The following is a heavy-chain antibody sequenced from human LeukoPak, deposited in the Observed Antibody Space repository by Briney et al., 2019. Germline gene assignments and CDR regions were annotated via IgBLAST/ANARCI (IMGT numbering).Heavy chain of an antibody. CDR2: IYTSGST. J-gene: IGHJ4*02. CDR1: GGSISSYY. Sequence: PSETLSLTCTVSGGSISSYYWSWIRQPAGKGLEWIGRIYTSGSTNYNPSLKSRVTISADTSKNQFSLKLNSLTTADTAVYYCTRGAGWLIDYWGQGILVTVSS. V-gene: IGHV4-4*07. CDR3: TRGAGWLIDY. D-gene: IGHD3-16*01.